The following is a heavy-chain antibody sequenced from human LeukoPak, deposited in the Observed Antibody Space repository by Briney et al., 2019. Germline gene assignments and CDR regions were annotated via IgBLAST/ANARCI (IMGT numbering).Heavy chain of an antibody. CDR2: IRYDGSNK. J-gene: IGHJ4*02. CDR1: GVIFNGYG. D-gene: IGHD3-10*01. Sequence: GGSLRLSCAVSGVIFNGYGMHWVRLAPGKGLEWVAFIRYDGSNKYYADSVKGRFTISRDDSKDTLFLQLNSLKSDDTAVYYCAKDGNFRVPGEDWGQGTLVTVPS. V-gene: IGHV3-30*02. CDR3: AKDGNFRVPGED.